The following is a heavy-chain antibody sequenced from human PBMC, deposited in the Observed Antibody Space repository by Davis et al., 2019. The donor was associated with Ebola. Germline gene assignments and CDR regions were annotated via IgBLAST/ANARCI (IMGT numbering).Heavy chain of an antibody. CDR2: ISYDGSNK. J-gene: IGHJ4*02. Sequence: GESLKISCAAFGFTFSSYGMHWVRQAPGKGLEWVAVISYDGSNKYYADSVKGRFTISRDNSKNTLYLQMNSLRAEDTAVYYCAKDRAGLWIQPTGYFDYWGQGTLVTVSS. D-gene: IGHD5-18*01. V-gene: IGHV3-30*18. CDR3: AKDRAGLWIQPTGYFDY. CDR1: GFTFSSYG.